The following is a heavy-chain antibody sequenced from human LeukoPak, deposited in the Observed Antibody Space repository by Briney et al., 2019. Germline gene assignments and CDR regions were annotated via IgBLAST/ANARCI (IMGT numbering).Heavy chain of an antibody. CDR3: AKDMGCSSTSCYNDAFDI. Sequence: GGSLGLSCAASGFTFDDYAMHWVRQAPGKGLEWVSGISWNSGSIGYADSVKGRFTISRDNAKNSLYLQMNSLRAEDMALYYCAKDMGCSSTSCYNDAFDIWGQGTMVTVSS. CDR1: GFTFDDYA. V-gene: IGHV3-9*03. D-gene: IGHD2-2*01. J-gene: IGHJ3*02. CDR2: ISWNSGSI.